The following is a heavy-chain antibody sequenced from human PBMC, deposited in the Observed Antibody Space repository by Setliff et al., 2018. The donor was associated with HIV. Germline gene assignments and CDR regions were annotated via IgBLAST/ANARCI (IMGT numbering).Heavy chain of an antibody. Sequence: SETLSLTCAVYGGSFSGYYWSWIRQPPGKGLEWIGEINHSGSTNYNPSLKSRVTISVDTSKNQFSLKLSSVTAADAAVYYCARGGSRITIFGVVIPPDYWGQGTLVTVSS. J-gene: IGHJ4*02. CDR3: ARGGSRITIFGVVIPPDY. V-gene: IGHV4-34*01. CDR2: INHSGST. CDR1: GGSFSGYY. D-gene: IGHD3-3*01.